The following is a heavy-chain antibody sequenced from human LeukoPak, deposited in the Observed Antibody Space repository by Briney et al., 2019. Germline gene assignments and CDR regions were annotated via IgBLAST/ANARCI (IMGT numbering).Heavy chain of an antibody. CDR2: IIPIFGTA. V-gene: IGHV1-69*13. Sequence: AASVKVSCKASGGTFSSYAISWVRQAPGQGLEWMGGIIPIFGTANYAQKFQGRVTITADESTSTAYMELSSLRSEDTAVYYCLVSGGSVDYFDYWGQGTLVTVSS. D-gene: IGHD6-19*01. CDR3: LVSGGSVDYFDY. CDR1: GGTFSSYA. J-gene: IGHJ4*02.